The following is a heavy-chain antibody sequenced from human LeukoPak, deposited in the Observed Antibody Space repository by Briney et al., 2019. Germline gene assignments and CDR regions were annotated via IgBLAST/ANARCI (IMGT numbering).Heavy chain of an antibody. J-gene: IGHJ6*03. CDR3: ASPGYDFWSGPTDYYYYYMDV. CDR2: IIPIFGTA. V-gene: IGHV1-69*05. CDR1: GYTFTSYG. D-gene: IGHD3-3*01. Sequence: GASVKVSCKASGYTFTSYGISWVRQAPGQGLEWMGGIIPIFGTANYAQKFQGRVTITTDESTSTAYMELSSLRSGDTAVYYCASPGYDFWSGPTDYYYYYMDVWGKGTTVTVSS.